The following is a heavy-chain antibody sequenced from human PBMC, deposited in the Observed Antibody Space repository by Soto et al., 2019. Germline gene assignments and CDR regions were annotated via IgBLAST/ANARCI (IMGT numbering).Heavy chain of an antibody. CDR2: IYYSGST. Sequence: QVQLQESGPGLVKPSQTLSLTCTVSGGSISSGDYYWSWIRQPPGKGLEWVGYIYYSGSTYYNPSLKSRVNISVDTSKNQFSLKLSSVTAADTAVYYCARGSYYYDSSGYSHYWGRGTLVTVSS. D-gene: IGHD3-22*01. CDR1: GGSISSGDYY. CDR3: ARGSYYYDSSGYSHY. V-gene: IGHV4-30-4*01. J-gene: IGHJ4*02.